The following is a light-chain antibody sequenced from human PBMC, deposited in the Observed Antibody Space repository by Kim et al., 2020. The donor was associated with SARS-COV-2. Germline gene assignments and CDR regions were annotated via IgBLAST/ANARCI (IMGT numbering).Light chain of an antibody. CDR2: KDS. CDR1: KLGDKY. Sequence: SYELTQPPSVSVSPGQTASITCSGDKLGDKYACWYQQKPGQSPVLVIYKDSKRPSGIPERFSGSNSGNTATLTISGTQAMDEADYYCQAWDSCTHVVFGGGTQLTVL. J-gene: IGLJ2*01. V-gene: IGLV3-1*01. CDR3: QAWDSCTHVV.